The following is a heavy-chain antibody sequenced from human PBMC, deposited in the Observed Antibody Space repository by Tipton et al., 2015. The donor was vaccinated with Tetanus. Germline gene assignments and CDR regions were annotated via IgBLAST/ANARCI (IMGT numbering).Heavy chain of an antibody. CDR3: ARDSGHRGWFDP. J-gene: IGHJ5*02. Sequence: TLSTCTVSGGSISSYYWSWIRQPPGKGLEWIGYIYYSGSTNYNPSLKSRVTISVDTSKNQFSLKLSSVTAADTAVYYCARDSGHRGWFDPWGQGTLVTVSS. D-gene: IGHD7-27*01. CDR1: GGSISSYY. V-gene: IGHV4-59*01. CDR2: IYYSGST.